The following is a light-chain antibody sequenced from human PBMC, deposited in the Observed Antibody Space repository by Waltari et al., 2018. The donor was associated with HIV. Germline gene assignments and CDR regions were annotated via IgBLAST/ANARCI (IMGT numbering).Light chain of an antibody. CDR3: QAWDSSTDVV. J-gene: IGLJ2*01. Sequence: SYEVTQPPSVSVSPGQTASITCSGAKLGDKYTCWYQQKPGQSPVLVIYQDTERPSGIPERFSGSNSGNTATLTISGTQPMDEADYHCQAWDSSTDVVFGGGTKLTVL. V-gene: IGLV3-1*01. CDR2: QDT. CDR1: KLGDKY.